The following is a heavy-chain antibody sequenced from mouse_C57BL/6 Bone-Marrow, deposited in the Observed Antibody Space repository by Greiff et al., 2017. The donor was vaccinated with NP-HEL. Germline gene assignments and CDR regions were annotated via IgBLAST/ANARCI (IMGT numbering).Heavy chain of an antibody. CDR2: IDPANGNT. V-gene: IGHV14-3*01. CDR3: VPHYYGSRGALFAY. D-gene: IGHD1-1*01. J-gene: IGHJ3*01. Sequence: VQLQQSVAELVRPGASVKLSCTASGFNIKNTYMHWVKQRPEQGLEWIGRIDPANGNTKYAPKFQGKATITADTSSNTAYLQLSSLTSEDTAIYYCVPHYYGSRGALFAYWGQGTLVTVSA. CDR1: GFNIKNTY.